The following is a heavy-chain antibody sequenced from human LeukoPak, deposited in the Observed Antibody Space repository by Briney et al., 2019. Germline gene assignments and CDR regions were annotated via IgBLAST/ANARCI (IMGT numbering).Heavy chain of an antibody. CDR3: ARLPITRAYYDILTEPRVPLDAFDI. CDR1: GYSFTSYW. Sequence: GESLKISCKGSGYSFTSYWIGWVRQMPGKGLEWMGIIYPGDSDTRYSPSFQGQVTISADKSISTAYLQWSSLKASDTAMYYCARLPITRAYYDILTEPRVPLDAFDIWGQGTMVTVSS. D-gene: IGHD3-9*01. J-gene: IGHJ3*02. CDR2: IYPGDSDT. V-gene: IGHV5-51*01.